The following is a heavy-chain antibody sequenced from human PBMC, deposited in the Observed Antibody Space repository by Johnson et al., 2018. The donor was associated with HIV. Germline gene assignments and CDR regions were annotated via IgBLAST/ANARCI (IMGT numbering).Heavy chain of an antibody. CDR2: ISYDGSNK. CDR3: AKDLYSSSWTNDAFDI. D-gene: IGHD6-13*01. Sequence: QMQLVESGGGVVQPGRSLRLSCAASGFTFSSYGMHWVRQAPGKGLEWVAVISYDGSNKYYPDSVKGRFTISRDNSKNTLYLQMNSLRAEDTAVYHCAKDLYSSSWTNDAFDIWGQGTMVTVSS. V-gene: IGHV3-30*19. CDR1: GFTFSSYG. J-gene: IGHJ3*02.